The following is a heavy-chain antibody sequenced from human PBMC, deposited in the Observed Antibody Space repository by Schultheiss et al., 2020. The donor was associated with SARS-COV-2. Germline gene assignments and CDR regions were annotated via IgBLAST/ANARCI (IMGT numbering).Heavy chain of an antibody. CDR2: IYYSGST. CDR3: ARPFSVMVAALWYFDY. CDR1: GGSISSSSYY. V-gene: IGHV4-39*01. Sequence: SQTLSLTCTVSGGSISSSSYYWGWIRQPPGKGLEWIGSIYYSGSTYYNPSLKSRVTISVDTSKNQFSLKLSSVTAADTAVYYCARPFSVMVAALWYFDYWGQGTLVTVSS. J-gene: IGHJ4*02. D-gene: IGHD2-15*01.